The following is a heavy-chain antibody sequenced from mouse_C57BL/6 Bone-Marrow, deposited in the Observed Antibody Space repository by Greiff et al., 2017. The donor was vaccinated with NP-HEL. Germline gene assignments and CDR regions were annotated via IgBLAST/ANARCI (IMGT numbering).Heavy chain of an antibody. CDR2: IDPSDSEP. V-gene: IGHV1-52*01. Sequence: QVQLQQPGAELVRPGSSVKLSCKASGYTFTSYWMHWVKQRPIQGLEWIGNIDPSDSEPHYNQKFKDKATLTVDKSSSTAYMQLSSLTSEDSAVYYCGRRYDIRGDAMDYWGQGTSVTVSS. CDR3: GRRYDIRGDAMDY. D-gene: IGHD2-14*01. J-gene: IGHJ4*01. CDR1: GYTFTSYW.